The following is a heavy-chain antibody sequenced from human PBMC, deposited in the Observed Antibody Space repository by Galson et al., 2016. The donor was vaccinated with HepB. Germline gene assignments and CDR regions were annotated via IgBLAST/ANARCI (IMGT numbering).Heavy chain of an antibody. CDR3: ARMYCSSSSCYFDS. V-gene: IGHV3-74*01. D-gene: IGHD2-2*01. J-gene: IGHJ4*02. CDR2: TNSDGTST. CDR1: GLTFSDYW. Sequence: SLRLSCAASGLTFSDYWIHWVRQGPGKGLVWVSGTNSDGTSTTYADSVKGRFTVSGDNGKNTKYLQMSSLKVEDTAVYYCARMYCSSSSCYFDSWGQGALVTVSS.